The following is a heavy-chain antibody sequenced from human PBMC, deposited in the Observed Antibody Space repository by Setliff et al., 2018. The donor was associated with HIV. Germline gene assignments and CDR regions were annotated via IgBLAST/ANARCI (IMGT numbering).Heavy chain of an antibody. CDR2: ISAYNGNT. Sequence: GASVKVSCKASGYTFTSYGIRWVRQAPGQGLEWMGWISAYNGNTNYAQKLQGRVTMTTDTSTSTVYMELRSLRSDDTAVYYCARGPQWLVQGYFGYWGQGTLVTVSS. CDR1: GYTFTSYG. J-gene: IGHJ4*02. V-gene: IGHV1-18*01. D-gene: IGHD6-19*01. CDR3: ARGPQWLVQGYFGY.